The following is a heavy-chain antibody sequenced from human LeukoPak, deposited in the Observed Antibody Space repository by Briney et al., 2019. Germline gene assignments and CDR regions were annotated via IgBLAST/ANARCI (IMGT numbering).Heavy chain of an antibody. J-gene: IGHJ4*02. V-gene: IGHV3-48*01. CDR2: ISSSSSTI. CDR1: GFTFSSYS. D-gene: IGHD3-10*01. CDR3: ASAVLLWFGGYPDY. Sequence: GGSLRLSCAASGFTFSSYSMNWVRQAPGKGLEWVSYISSSSSTIYYADSVKGRFTISRDNAKNSLYLQMNSLRAEDTAVCYCASAVLLWFGGYPDYWGQGTLVTVSS.